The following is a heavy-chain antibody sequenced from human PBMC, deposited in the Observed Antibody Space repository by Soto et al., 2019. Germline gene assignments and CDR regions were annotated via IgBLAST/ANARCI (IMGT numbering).Heavy chain of an antibody. Sequence: EVQLVASGGDLVQPGGSLRLSFAASGFTSSDHYVDWVRQAPGKGLEWVGRTRNKANSYTTEYAASVKARFTISREDSRNSLYLQMNNLKTEDTAIYYCARSDSRGYFHYWGQGTLVTVSS. CDR3: ARSDSRGYFHY. D-gene: IGHD3-22*01. J-gene: IGHJ4*02. CDR2: TRNKANSYTT. CDR1: GFTSSDHY. V-gene: IGHV3-72*01.